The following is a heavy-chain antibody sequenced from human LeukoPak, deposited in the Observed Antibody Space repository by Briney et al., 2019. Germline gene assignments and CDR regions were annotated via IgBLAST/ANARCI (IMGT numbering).Heavy chain of an antibody. J-gene: IGHJ5*02. Sequence: SETLSLTCTVSGGSISSSSYYWGWIRQPPGQGLEWIGSIYYSGSTYYNPSLKSRVTISVDTSKNQFSLKLSSVTAADTAVYYCARAIMTHNWFDPWGQGTLVTVSS. CDR3: ARAIMTHNWFDP. CDR1: GGSISSSSYY. CDR2: IYYSGST. V-gene: IGHV4-39*01. D-gene: IGHD3-16*01.